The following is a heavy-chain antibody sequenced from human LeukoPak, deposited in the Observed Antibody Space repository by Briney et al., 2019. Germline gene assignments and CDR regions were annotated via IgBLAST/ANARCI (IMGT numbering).Heavy chain of an antibody. V-gene: IGHV1-46*01. CDR1: IYTFTTHD. J-gene: IGHJ4*02. CDR3: ARGSRFLDY. Sequence: ASVKVSCKASIYTFTTHDIHWVRQAPGQGLEWLGIINPSGGRTTYGQNFQGRVTMTRDQSTSTVYMELSSLRSEDTAVYYCARGSRFLDYWGQGTLVTVSS. CDR2: INPSGGRT. D-gene: IGHD3-3*01.